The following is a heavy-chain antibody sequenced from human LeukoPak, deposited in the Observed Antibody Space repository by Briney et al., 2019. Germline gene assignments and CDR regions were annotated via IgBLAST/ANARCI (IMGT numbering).Heavy chain of an antibody. V-gene: IGHV1-2*02. Sequence: ASVKVSCKASGYTFTGYYMHWVRQAPGQGLEWMGWINPNSGGTNYAQKFQGRVTMTRDTSISTAYMELSRLRSDDTAVYYRARDQSIAVAGTGFRYWGQGTLVTVSS. CDR1: GYTFTGYY. CDR3: ARDQSIAVAGTGFRY. D-gene: IGHD6-19*01. CDR2: INPNSGGT. J-gene: IGHJ4*02.